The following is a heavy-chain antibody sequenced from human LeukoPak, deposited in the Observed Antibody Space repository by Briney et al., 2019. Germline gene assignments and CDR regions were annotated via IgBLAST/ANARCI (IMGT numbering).Heavy chain of an antibody. J-gene: IGHJ4*02. V-gene: IGHV3-74*01. CDR3: ARAPFYCSGGSCYPNYFDC. D-gene: IGHD2-15*01. CDR2: IKGDGSAA. CDR1: GFTFRSYW. Sequence: GGSLRLSCAASGFTFRSYWMHWVRQAPGKGLMWVSRIKGDGSAASYADSVKGRFTISRDNAKNTLYLQMNSLRDEDTAVFYCARAPFYCSGGSCYPNYFDCWGQGTLVTVSS.